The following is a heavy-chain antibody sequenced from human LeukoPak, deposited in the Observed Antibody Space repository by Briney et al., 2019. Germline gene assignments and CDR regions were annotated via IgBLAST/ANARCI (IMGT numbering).Heavy chain of an antibody. CDR1: GFTFSSYA. D-gene: IGHD1-26*01. CDR3: AKVFSGSQDY. Sequence: PGGSLRLSCAASGFTFSSYAMSWVRQAPGKGLEWVSTIGGGGESTYYADSVKGRFTISRDNSKNTVYLQMNSLRAEGTAVYYSAKVFSGSQDYWGQGPLVTVYS. V-gene: IGHV3-23*01. J-gene: IGHJ4*02. CDR2: IGGGGEST.